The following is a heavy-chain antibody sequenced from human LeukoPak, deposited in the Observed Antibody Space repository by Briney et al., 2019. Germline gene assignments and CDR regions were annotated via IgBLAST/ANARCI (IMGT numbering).Heavy chain of an antibody. D-gene: IGHD6-13*01. CDR2: ISGRGGST. CDR3: AKGDRNSAAAGAGFDY. Sequence: PGGSLRLSCTASGFTFSSYAMSWVRQAPGKGLEWVSAISGRGGSTYYTDSVKGRLTISRDDSKNTLYLQVNSLRAEDTAVYFCAKGDRNSAAAGAGFDYWGQGTLVTVSS. J-gene: IGHJ4*02. CDR1: GFTFSSYA. V-gene: IGHV3-23*01.